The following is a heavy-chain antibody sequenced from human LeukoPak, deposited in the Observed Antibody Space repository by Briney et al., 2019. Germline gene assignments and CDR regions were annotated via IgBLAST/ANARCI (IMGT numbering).Heavy chain of an antibody. J-gene: IGHJ4*02. CDR2: IKQDGSEK. V-gene: IGHV3-7*01. CDR1: GFTFSSYW. CDR3: ARGGKYQLLSYYFDY. D-gene: IGHD2-2*01. Sequence: GGSLRLSCAASGFTFSSYWMSWVRQAPGKGLEWVANIKQDGSEKYYVDSVKGRFTISRDNAKNSLYLQMNSLRAEDTAVYYCARGGKYQLLSYYFDYWGQGTLVTVSS.